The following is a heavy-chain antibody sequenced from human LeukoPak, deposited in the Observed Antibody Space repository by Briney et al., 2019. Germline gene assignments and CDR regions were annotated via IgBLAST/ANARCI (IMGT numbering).Heavy chain of an antibody. CDR3: ASRRVAGDRLY. CDR1: GFTFNAYG. V-gene: IGHV3-30*03. D-gene: IGHD6-19*01. Sequence: PGGSLRLSCATSGFTFNAYGLHWVRQAPGKGLESVAVISDDGSNKHYADSVKGRFTISRDPTKNTVYLQMNSLRAEDSAVYYCASRRVAGDRLYWGQGTLVTVSS. CDR2: ISDDGSNK. J-gene: IGHJ4*02.